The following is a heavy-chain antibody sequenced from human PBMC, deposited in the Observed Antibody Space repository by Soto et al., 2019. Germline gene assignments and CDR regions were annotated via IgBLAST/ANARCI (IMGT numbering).Heavy chain of an antibody. J-gene: IGHJ4*02. D-gene: IGHD2-15*01. V-gene: IGHV3-33*01. Sequence: QVQLVESGGGVVQPGRSLRLSCAASGFTFSSYGMHWVRQAPGKGLEWVAVIWYDGSNKYYADSVKGRFTISRDNSKNTLYLQMNSLRAEDTAVYYCARGGTLGYCSGGSGYPFDYWGQGTLVTVSS. CDR2: IWYDGSNK. CDR1: GFTFSSYG. CDR3: ARGGTLGYCSGGSGYPFDY.